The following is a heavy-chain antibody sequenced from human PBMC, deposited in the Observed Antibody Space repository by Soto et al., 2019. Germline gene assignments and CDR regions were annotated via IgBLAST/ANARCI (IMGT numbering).Heavy chain of an antibody. CDR3: ARDDGFTILTLDV. D-gene: IGHD3-9*01. CDR1: GFTFSSYA. J-gene: IGHJ6*02. V-gene: IGHV3-30-3*01. CDR2: ISYDGSNK. Sequence: SLRLSCAASGFTFSSYAMHWVRQAPGKGLEWVAVISYDGSNKYYADSVKGRFTISRDNSKNTLYLQMNSLRAEDTAVYYCARDDGFTILTLDVWGQGTTVTVSS.